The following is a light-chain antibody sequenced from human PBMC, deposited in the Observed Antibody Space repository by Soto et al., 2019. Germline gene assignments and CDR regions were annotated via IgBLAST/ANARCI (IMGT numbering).Light chain of an antibody. Sequence: EIQMPQSPSSLSASVGDRVTITCRASQRINIYLNWYRQKPGKAPKLLIFAASSLQSGVPSRFSGSRSGPDFTLTISSLQPEDFATYYCQQSYRSPPTFGQGTKVDIK. V-gene: IGKV1-39*01. CDR1: QRINIY. CDR3: QQSYRSPPT. CDR2: AAS. J-gene: IGKJ1*01.